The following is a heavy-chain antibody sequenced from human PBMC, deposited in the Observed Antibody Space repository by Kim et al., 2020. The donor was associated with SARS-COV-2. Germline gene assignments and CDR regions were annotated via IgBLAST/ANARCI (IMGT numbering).Heavy chain of an antibody. CDR3: ARGDLYPVAGRRVEYFQH. CDR1: GGSISSGSYY. Sequence: SETLSLTCTVSGGSISSGSYYWSWIRQPAGKGLEWIGRIYTSGSTNYNPSLKSRVTISVDTSKNQFSLKLSSVTAADTAVYYCARGDLYPVAGRRVEYFQHWGQGTLVTVSS. V-gene: IGHV4-61*02. J-gene: IGHJ1*01. CDR2: IYTSGST. D-gene: IGHD6-19*01.